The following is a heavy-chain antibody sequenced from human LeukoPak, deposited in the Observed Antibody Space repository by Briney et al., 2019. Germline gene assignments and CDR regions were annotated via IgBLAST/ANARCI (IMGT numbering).Heavy chain of an antibody. Sequence: GGSLRLSCAASGFTFSSYAMNWVRQAPGKGLEWVSSISSSSSYIHYADSVKGRFTISRDNAKNSLYLQMNSLRAEDTAVYYCASSKADDYGDFYWYFDLWGRGTLVTVSS. CDR1: GFTFSSYA. V-gene: IGHV3-21*01. D-gene: IGHD4-17*01. J-gene: IGHJ2*01. CDR3: ASSKADDYGDFYWYFDL. CDR2: ISSSSSYI.